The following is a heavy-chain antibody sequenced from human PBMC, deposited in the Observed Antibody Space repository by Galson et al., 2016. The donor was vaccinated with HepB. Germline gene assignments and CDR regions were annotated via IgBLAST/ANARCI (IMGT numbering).Heavy chain of an antibody. CDR2: ISYDGSNR. J-gene: IGHJ5*02. Sequence: LRLSCAASGISFSSYAMHWVRQAPGKGLEWVALISYDGSNRYYGDSVKGRFTLSRDNSKSTLYLQMHSLRAEDTAVYYCARDLYCSSTNCFTNWFDPWGQGTQVIVSS. CDR3: ARDLYCSSTNCFTNWFDP. CDR1: GISFSSYA. V-gene: IGHV3-30*04. D-gene: IGHD2-2*02.